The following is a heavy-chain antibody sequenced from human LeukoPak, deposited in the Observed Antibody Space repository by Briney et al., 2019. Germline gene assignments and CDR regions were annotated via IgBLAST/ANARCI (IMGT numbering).Heavy chain of an antibody. V-gene: IGHV3-74*01. CDR3: ARNSYVDTAMASAFDY. CDR1: GFTFRSYW. CDR2: INIDGSGA. D-gene: IGHD5-18*01. Sequence: GGSLRLSCAASGFTFRSYWMHWVRQVPGKGLVWVSRINIDGSGATYADSVKGRFTISRDNAKNTLYLQMNSLRAEDTAVYYCARNSYVDTAMASAFDYWGQGTLVTVSS. J-gene: IGHJ4*02.